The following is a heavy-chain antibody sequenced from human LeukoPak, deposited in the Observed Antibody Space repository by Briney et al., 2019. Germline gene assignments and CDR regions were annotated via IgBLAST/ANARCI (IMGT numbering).Heavy chain of an antibody. CDR2: ISSSSSTI. D-gene: IGHD3-3*01. CDR1: GFTFSSYS. J-gene: IGHJ3*02. Sequence: GGSLRLSCAASGFTFSSYSMNWVRQAPGKGLEWVSYISSSSSTIYYADSVKGRFTISRDNAKNSLYLQMNSLRAEDTAVYYCARGLDVLRFLEWPDAFDIWGQGTMVTVSS. CDR3: ARGLDVLRFLEWPDAFDI. V-gene: IGHV3-48*04.